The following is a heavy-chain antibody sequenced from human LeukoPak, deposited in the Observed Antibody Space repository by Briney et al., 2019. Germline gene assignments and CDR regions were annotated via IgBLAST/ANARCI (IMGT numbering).Heavy chain of an antibody. D-gene: IGHD6-13*01. V-gene: IGHV3-23*01. J-gene: IGHJ4*02. CDR2: ISGSGGST. Sequence: GGTLRLSCAASGFTFSSYGMSWVRQAPGKGLEWVSAISGSGGSTYYADSVKGRFTISRDNSKNTLYLQMNSLRAGDTAVYYCAKDRVTGSSWYCYYWGQGTLVTVSS. CDR3: AKDRVTGSSWYCYY. CDR1: GFTFSSYG.